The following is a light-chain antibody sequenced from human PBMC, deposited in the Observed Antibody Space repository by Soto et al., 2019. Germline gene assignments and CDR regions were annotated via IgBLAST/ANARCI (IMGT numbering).Light chain of an antibody. V-gene: IGLV2-14*01. Sequence: QSVLTQPASVSVSLSQVAAISCTGTSSDVGGYNYVSWYQQHPGKAPKLMIYDVSNRPSGVSNRFSGSKSGNTASLTISGLQAEDEADYYCSSYTSSSSVVFGGGTKVTVL. CDR1: SSDVGGYNY. CDR2: DVS. J-gene: IGLJ2*01. CDR3: SSYTSSSSVV.